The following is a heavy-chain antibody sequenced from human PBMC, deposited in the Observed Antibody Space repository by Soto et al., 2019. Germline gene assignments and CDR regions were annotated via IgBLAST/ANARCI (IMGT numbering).Heavy chain of an antibody. V-gene: IGHV1-2*02. CDR3: SRGGGVGLAGSAAFEM. D-gene: IGHD6-19*01. CDR2: INPATGAA. CDR1: GYPVTAYY. Sequence: QLHLVQSGAVVKKPGASVTVSCSASGYPVTAYYMHWVRQAPGRGLEWMGGINPATGAAKYTQTFRGRATMTRDTSTGTVFMELSGLTSEDTAVFYWSRGGGVGLAGSAAFEMWGQGTLVTVSS. J-gene: IGHJ3*02.